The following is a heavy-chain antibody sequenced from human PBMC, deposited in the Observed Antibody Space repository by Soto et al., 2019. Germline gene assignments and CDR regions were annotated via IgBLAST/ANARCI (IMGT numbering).Heavy chain of an antibody. CDR3: ARTAGDLDY. V-gene: IGHV1-8*01. D-gene: IGHD4-17*01. CDR2: TNRKSGYT. CDR1: GYTFTNYD. Sequence: QVQLVQSGAEVKKPGASVKVSCKTSGYTFTNYDINWVRQATGQGLEWMGWTNRKSGYTGSAQKFQGRVTMTRDSSIRTAYMELHSLTSEDTAVYYCARTAGDLDYWGQGTLITVSS. J-gene: IGHJ4*02.